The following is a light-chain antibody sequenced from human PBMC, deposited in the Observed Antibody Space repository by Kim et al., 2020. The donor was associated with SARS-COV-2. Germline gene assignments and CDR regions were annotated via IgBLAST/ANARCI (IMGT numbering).Light chain of an antibody. CDR2: LNSDGSH. J-gene: IGLJ2*01. V-gene: IGLV4-69*01. CDR1: SGHSSYA. CDR3: QTWGTGHVV. Sequence: QLVLTQSPSASASLGASVKLTCTLSSGHSSYAIAWHQQQPEKGPRYLMKLNSDGSHSKGDGIPDRFSGSSSEAERYLTISSLQSEDEADYYCQTWGTGHVVFGGGTQLTVL.